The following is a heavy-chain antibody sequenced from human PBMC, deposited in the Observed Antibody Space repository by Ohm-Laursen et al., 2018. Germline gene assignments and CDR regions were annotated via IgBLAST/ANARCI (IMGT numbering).Heavy chain of an antibody. CDR2: IHNSGST. CDR1: GGSISSYY. J-gene: IGHJ4*02. V-gene: IGHV4-59*08. D-gene: IGHD1-26*01. Sequence: SETLSLTCTVSGGSISSYYWSWVRHPPGKGLEWIGYIHNSGSTNYNPSLKSRVTIATDTSKNQLSLKLSSVTAADTAVYYCARRANSAFPYYLDYWGQGTLVTVSS. CDR3: ARRANSAFPYYLDY.